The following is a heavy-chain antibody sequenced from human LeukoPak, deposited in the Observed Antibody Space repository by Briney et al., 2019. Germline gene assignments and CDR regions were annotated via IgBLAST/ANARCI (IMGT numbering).Heavy chain of an antibody. CDR2: IYYSGST. D-gene: IGHD6-19*01. Sequence: SETLSLTCTVSGGSISSYYWSWIRQPPGKGLEWIGYIYYSGSTNYNPSLKSRVTISVDTSKNQFSLKLSSVTTADTAVYYCARDLAVAGTTLNWFDPWGQGTLVTVSS. CDR3: ARDLAVAGTTLNWFDP. J-gene: IGHJ5*02. CDR1: GGSISSYY. V-gene: IGHV4-59*01.